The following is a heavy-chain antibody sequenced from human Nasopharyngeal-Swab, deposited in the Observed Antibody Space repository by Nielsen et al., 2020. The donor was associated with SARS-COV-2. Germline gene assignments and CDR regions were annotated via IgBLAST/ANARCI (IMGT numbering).Heavy chain of an antibody. CDR2: IKQDGSEE. D-gene: IGHD1-1*01. Sequence: VRQMPGKGLEWVANIKQDGSEEYYVDSVKGRFTISRDNAKNSLYLQMNSLRAEDTAVYYCARGVLHNLYYYYGMDVWGQGTTVTVSS. J-gene: IGHJ6*02. CDR3: ARGVLHNLYYYYGMDV. V-gene: IGHV3-7*05.